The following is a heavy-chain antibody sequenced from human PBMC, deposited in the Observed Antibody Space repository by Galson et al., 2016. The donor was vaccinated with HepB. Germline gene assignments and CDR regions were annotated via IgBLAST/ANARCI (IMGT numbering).Heavy chain of an antibody. CDR1: GFTFNNAW. D-gene: IGHD2/OR15-2a*01. CDR2: IGSGTDSETT. CDR3: TTDPLHPFC. V-gene: IGHV3-15*04. Sequence: SLRLSCAASGFTFNNAWMSWVRQAPGKGLEWVGRIGSGTDSETTEYAAPVKGRFIISRDDSKNTLYLQMNDLKTEDTALYFCTTDPLHPFCRGQGTLVTVPS. J-gene: IGHJ4*02.